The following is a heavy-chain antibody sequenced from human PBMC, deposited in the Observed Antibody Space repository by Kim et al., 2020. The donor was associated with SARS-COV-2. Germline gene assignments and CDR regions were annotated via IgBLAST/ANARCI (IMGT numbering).Heavy chain of an antibody. J-gene: IGHJ4*02. V-gene: IGHV3-30-3*01. CDR1: GFTFSSYA. CDR2: ISYDGSNK. Sequence: GGSLRLSCAASGFTFSSYAMHWVRQAPGKGLEWVAVISYDGSNKYYADSVKGRFTISRDNSKNTLYLQMNSLRAEDTAVYYCARAWGEYQLLSHPLSFGWGQGTLVTVSS. CDR3: ARAWGEYQLLSHPLSFG. D-gene: IGHD2-2*01.